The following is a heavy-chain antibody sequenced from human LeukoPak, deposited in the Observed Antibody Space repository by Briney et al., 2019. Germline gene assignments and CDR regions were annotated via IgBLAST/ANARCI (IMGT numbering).Heavy chain of an antibody. CDR3: AREDSGSYHPDR. CDR2: INRDGSSA. J-gene: IGHJ4*02. D-gene: IGHD1-26*01. V-gene: IGHV3-74*01. CDR1: GFTFGSFW. Sequence: GGSLRLSCAASGFTFGSFWMHWVRQAPGKGLVWVSRINRDGSSATYADSVMGRLTISRDNARSTLYLEINSLRAEDTAVYYCAREDSGSYHPDRWGQGALGTVSS.